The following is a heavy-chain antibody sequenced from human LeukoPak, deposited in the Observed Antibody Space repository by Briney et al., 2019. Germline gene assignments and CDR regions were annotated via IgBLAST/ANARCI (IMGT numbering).Heavy chain of an antibody. J-gene: IGHJ3*02. Sequence: WVRQPPGKGLEWIGSIYYSGSTYYNPPLKSRVTISVDTSKNQFSLKLSSVTAADTAVYYCARQGSGLYAFDIWGQGTMVTVSS. D-gene: IGHD3-3*01. CDR3: ARQGSGLYAFDI. CDR2: IYYSGST. V-gene: IGHV4-39*01.